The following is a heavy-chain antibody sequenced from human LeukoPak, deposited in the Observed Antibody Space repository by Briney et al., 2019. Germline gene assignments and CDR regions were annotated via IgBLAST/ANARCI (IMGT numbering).Heavy chain of an antibody. CDR1: GYSFTTNW. Sequence: GESLKISCKGSGYSFTTNWIGWVRQMPGKGLEWMGIIYPGDSDTRYSPSFQGQVTISVDKSISAAYLQWSSLKASDTAMYYCARLYGVRFDSWGQGTLVTVSS. CDR2: IYPGDSDT. CDR3: ARLYGVRFDS. J-gene: IGHJ4*02. V-gene: IGHV5-51*01. D-gene: IGHD3-3*01.